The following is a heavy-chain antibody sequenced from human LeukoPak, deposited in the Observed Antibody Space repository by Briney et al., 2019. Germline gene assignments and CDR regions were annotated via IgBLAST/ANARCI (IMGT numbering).Heavy chain of an antibody. V-gene: IGHV3-23*01. Sequence: GGSLRLSCAASGFTFSSYGMSWVRQAPGKGLEWVSAISGSGGSTYYADSVKGRFTISRDNSKNTLYLQMDSLRAEDTAVYYCAKGVGYCSGGSCQQFDYWGQGTLVTVSP. CDR3: AKGVGYCSGGSCQQFDY. D-gene: IGHD2-15*01. CDR2: ISGSGGST. J-gene: IGHJ4*02. CDR1: GFTFSSYG.